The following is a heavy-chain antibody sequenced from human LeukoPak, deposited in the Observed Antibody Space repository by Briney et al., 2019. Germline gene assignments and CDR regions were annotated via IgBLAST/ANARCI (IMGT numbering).Heavy chain of an antibody. J-gene: IGHJ3*02. V-gene: IGHV3-21*01. Sequence: GGSLRLSCAASGFTFSSYSMNWVRQAPGKGLEWVSSISSSSSYIYYADSVKGRFTISRDNAKNSLYLQMNGLRAEDTAVYYCTSDGYRDGYNSPGSNAFDIWGQGTMVTVSS. CDR2: ISSSSSYI. CDR3: TSDGYRDGYNSPGSNAFDI. CDR1: GFTFSSYS. D-gene: IGHD5-12*01.